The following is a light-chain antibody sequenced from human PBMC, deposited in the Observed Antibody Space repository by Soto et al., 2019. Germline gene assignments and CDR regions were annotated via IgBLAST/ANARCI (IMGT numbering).Light chain of an antibody. CDR3: QQRSSWIT. V-gene: IGKV3-11*01. CDR1: QSVSTY. J-gene: IGKJ5*01. CDR2: DAS. Sequence: EVVLTQPPATLSLSPVERATLSGRASQSVSTYLAWYQQKPGQAPRLLIYDASNRATGIPARFSGSGSATDFTLTISSLEPEDFAVYYCQQRSSWITFGQGTRLEIK.